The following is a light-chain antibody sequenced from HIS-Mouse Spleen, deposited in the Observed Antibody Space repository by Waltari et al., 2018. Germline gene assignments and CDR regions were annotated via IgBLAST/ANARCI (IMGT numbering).Light chain of an antibody. CDR2: EDS. Sequence: SYELTPPPSVSVSPGQTARITCPGHAFPKKSAYWYQQKSGQAPVLVIYEDSKRPSGIPERFSGSSSGTMATLTISGAQVEDEADYYCYSTDSSGNHRVFGGGTKLTVL. CDR1: AFPKKS. CDR3: YSTDSSGNHRV. V-gene: IGLV3-10*01. J-gene: IGLJ2*01.